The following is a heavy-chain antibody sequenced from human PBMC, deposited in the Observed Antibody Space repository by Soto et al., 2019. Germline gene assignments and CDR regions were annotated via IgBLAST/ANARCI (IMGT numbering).Heavy chain of an antibody. V-gene: IGHV1-69*01. D-gene: IGHD6-13*01. CDR2: SIPVFGTA. Sequence: QVQLVQSGAEVKKPGSSVKLSCKTSGGTFRNYAINWVRQAPGQGLEWMGGSIPVFGTANYAQTFQGRFTITADDPTSTAYMELSSLRSEDTAVYYCAILFPKQQLVRGAFDHWGQGTLVTVAP. CDR3: AILFPKQQLVRGAFDH. J-gene: IGHJ4*02. CDR1: GGTFRNYA.